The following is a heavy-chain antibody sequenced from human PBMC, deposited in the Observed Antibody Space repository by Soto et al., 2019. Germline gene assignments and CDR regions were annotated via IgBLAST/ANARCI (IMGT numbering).Heavy chain of an antibody. Sequence: QVQLQQSGPGLVKPSQTLSLTCAISGDSVSSNSDAWNWIRQSPSRGLEWLGRTYYRSKWYNDYAGSVKSRITIHPDTSKNQCSLELNSVTPEATAVYYCARVRLLWFGGVGYSYYGMDVGVQGTTVTVYS. V-gene: IGHV6-1*01. CDR3: ARVRLLWFGGVGYSYYGMDV. CDR1: GDSVSSNSDA. D-gene: IGHD3-10*01. J-gene: IGHJ6*02. CDR2: TYYRSKWYN.